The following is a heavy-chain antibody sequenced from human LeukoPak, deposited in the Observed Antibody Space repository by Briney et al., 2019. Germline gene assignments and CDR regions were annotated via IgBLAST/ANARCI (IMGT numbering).Heavy chain of an antibody. CDR3: ARGEAYYDSSGYSYYFDY. CDR2: IHYSGST. V-gene: IGHV4-61*01. D-gene: IGHD3-22*01. Sequence: SETLSLTCTVSGGSVNSGNYYWTWIRQPPGKGPEWIGYIHYSGSTKYNPSLKSRVTISVDTSKNQFSLKLSSVTAADTAVYYCARGEAYYDSSGYSYYFDYWGQGTLVTVSS. CDR1: GGSVNSGNYY. J-gene: IGHJ4*02.